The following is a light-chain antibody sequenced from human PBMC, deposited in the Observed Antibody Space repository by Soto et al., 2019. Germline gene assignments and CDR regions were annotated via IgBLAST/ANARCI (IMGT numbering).Light chain of an antibody. CDR3: QQRNNWPWT. CDR2: DGS. J-gene: IGKJ5*01. V-gene: IGKV3-11*01. CDR1: QSISVY. Sequence: EIVLTQSPVTLSLSPGERATLSCRASQSISVYLAWYQQKPGQAPRLLIYDGSNRATGIPARFSGSGSGTDFTLTISSLEPEDFAFYYCQQRNNWPWTFGQGTRLEIK.